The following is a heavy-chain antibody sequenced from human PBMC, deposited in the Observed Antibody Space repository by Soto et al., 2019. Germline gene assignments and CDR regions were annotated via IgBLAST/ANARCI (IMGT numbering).Heavy chain of an antibody. J-gene: IGHJ4*02. CDR1: GGSISSSNYY. CDR3: ARQEEYYGSGSYFDY. V-gene: IGHV4-39*01. Sequence: QLQLQESGPGLVKPSETLSLICTVSGGSISSSNYYWGWIRQPPGKGLEWIGSIYYSGTTYYNASLKSRVAVSVDTSKNQFSLNLNSVTAADTAVYYCARQEEYYGSGSYFDYWGQGTLVTVSS. D-gene: IGHD3-10*01. CDR2: IYYSGTT.